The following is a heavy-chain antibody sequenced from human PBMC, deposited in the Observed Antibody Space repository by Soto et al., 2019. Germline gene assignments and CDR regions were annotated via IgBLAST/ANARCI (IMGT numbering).Heavy chain of an antibody. Sequence: SETLSLTCTVSGGSISDYYWSWIRQSPGKGLDWIGYIYYSGSTNYNPSLKSRVTISLDTSKNQFSLKLSSVTAADTAVYFCAGDYGAYEAAFDPWGQGTLVTVSS. CDR3: AGDYGAYEAAFDP. CDR2: IYYSGST. D-gene: IGHD4-17*01. J-gene: IGHJ5*02. V-gene: IGHV4-59*01. CDR1: GGSISDYY.